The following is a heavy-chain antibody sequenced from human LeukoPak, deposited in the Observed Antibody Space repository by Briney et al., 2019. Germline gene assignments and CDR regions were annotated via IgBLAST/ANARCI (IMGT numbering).Heavy chain of an antibody. CDR2: ISGSGGST. V-gene: IGHV3-23*01. J-gene: IGHJ5*01. CDR1: GFTFSSYA. CDR3: ARDDTGYGLFDS. D-gene: IGHD5-12*01. Sequence: GGSLRLSCAASGFTFSSYAMSWVRQAPGKGLEWVPAISGSGGSTYYADSVKGRFTISRDNSKNTLYLQMNSLRPEDTAVYYCARDDTGYGLFDSWGQGTLVTVSS.